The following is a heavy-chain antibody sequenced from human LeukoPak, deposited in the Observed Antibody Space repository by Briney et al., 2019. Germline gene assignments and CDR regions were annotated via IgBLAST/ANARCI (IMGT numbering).Heavy chain of an antibody. CDR2: IYYSGST. V-gene: IGHV4-59*08. J-gene: IGHJ4*02. CDR3: ARMAAMYSSSWYVQYFDY. CDR1: GGSISSYY. Sequence: PSETLSLTCTVSGGSISSYYWSWIRQPPGKGLERIGYIYYSGSTNYNPSLKSRVTISVDTSKNQFSLKLSSVTAADTAVYYCARMAAMYSSSWYVQYFDYWGQGTLVTVSS. D-gene: IGHD6-13*01.